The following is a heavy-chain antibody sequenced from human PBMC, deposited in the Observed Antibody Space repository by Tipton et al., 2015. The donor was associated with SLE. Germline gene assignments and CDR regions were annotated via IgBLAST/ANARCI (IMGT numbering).Heavy chain of an antibody. D-gene: IGHD6-13*01. Sequence: QLVQSGGDLVQPGGSLRLSCAASGFTVSSNSMSWVRQAPGKGLEWVSLIHFGGTTYYGDSVKGRFTISRDNSKNTLYLQMNSLRTEDTAVYYCARDPYSSSRTWYYGMDVWGQGTTVTVSS. CDR3: ARDPYSSSRTWYYGMDV. CDR1: GFTVSSNS. V-gene: IGHV3-53*04. CDR2: IHFGGTT. J-gene: IGHJ6*02.